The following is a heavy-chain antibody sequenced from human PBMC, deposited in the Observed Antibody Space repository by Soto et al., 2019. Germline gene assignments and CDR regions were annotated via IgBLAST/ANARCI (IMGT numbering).Heavy chain of an antibody. Sequence: VQLVEPGGGLIQPGGSLRLSCAASGFTVSNNYMRWVRQAPGKGLEWVSLIYSGGNTHYADSVKGRFTISRDDSKNTLYLQMNSLRVEDTAVYYCARDPPGIAASGAGGWGQGTLVTVSS. D-gene: IGHD6-13*01. CDR3: ARDPPGIAASGAGG. V-gene: IGHV3-53*01. CDR2: IYSGGNT. CDR1: GFTVSNNY. J-gene: IGHJ4*02.